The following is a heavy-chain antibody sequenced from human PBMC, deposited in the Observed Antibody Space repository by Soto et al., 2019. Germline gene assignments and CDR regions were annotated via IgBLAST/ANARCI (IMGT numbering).Heavy chain of an antibody. CDR3: ARLNGYCVSTNCHGYYGMDV. Sequence: SETLSRTFIFSGCPVSNNSYFRCWSHQSPGQGLEWIGTIYSNENTYYNTSLLSRVTISVETSKNEFYLRLLTVTAADTAVYYCARLNGYCVSTNCHGYYGMDVWGQGTTVS. CDR2: IYSNENT. V-gene: IGHV4-39*01. CDR1: GCPVSNNSYF. J-gene: IGHJ6*02. D-gene: IGHD2-2*03.